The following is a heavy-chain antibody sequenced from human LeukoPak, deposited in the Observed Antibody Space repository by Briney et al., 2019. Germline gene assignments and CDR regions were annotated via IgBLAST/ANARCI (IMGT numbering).Heavy chain of an antibody. CDR1: GFTFDDYA. D-gene: IGHD3-10*01. J-gene: IGHJ4*02. V-gene: IGHV3-9*01. CDR3: AKGRRGVRGVMDY. Sequence: GGSLRLSCAASGFTFDDYAMHWVRQAPGKGLEWVSGISWNSGSIGYADSVKGRFTISRDNAKNSLYLQMNSLRAEDTGLYYCAKGRRGVRGVMDYWGRGTLVTVSS. CDR2: ISWNSGSI.